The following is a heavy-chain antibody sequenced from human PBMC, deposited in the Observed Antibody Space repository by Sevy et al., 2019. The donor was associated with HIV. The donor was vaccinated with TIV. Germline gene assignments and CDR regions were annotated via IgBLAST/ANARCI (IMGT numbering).Heavy chain of an antibody. D-gene: IGHD3-3*01. CDR1: GFTFSSYS. V-gene: IGHV3-21*01. Sequence: GGSLRLSCAASGFTFSSYSMNWVRQAPGKGLEWVSSISSSSSYIYYGDSVKGRFTISSDNAKNSLYLQMNSLRAEDTAVYYCAGRFSSYDFSWGQGTLVTVSS. J-gene: IGHJ4*02. CDR2: ISSSSSYI. CDR3: AGRFSSYDFS.